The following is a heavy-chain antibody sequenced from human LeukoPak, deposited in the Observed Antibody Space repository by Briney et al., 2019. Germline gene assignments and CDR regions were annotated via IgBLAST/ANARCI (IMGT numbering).Heavy chain of an antibody. D-gene: IGHD5-12*01. CDR3: ARDDSGAKVDIDY. CDR1: GYSFGDYG. CDR2: ISAYNGNR. V-gene: IGHV1-18*01. J-gene: IGHJ4*02. Sequence: VAPVKVSCKASGYSFGDYGFSWVRQAPGQGLEWLGWISAYNGNRNYAQKVEGRVTMTTDTSTSTAYLELRGLRPDDTAVYYCARDDSGAKVDIDYWGQGTLLIVSS.